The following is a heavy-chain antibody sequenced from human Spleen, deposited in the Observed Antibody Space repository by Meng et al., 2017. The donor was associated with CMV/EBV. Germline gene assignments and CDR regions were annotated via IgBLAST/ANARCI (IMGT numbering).Heavy chain of an antibody. V-gene: IGHV3-53*01. D-gene: IGHD1-26*01. CDR1: GFTVSTNY. J-gene: IGHJ4*02. CDR2: IYSGGST. CDR3: AKHRGSYSDY. Sequence: GESLKISCAASGFTVSTNYMSWVRQAPGKGLEWVSVIYSGGSTYYADSVKGRFTISRDNSKNTLYLQMNSLRAEDTAIYYCAKHRGSYSDYWGQGTLVTVSS.